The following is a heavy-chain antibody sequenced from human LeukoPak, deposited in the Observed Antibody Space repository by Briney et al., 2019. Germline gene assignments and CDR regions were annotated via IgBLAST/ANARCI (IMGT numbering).Heavy chain of an antibody. CDR3: ARGRLGYYFDF. V-gene: IGHV3-74*01. J-gene: IGHJ4*02. CDR2: IKNDGSST. CDR1: GFTFSSYW. Sequence: GGSLRLSCVASGFTFSSYWMHWVRQAPGKGLVWVSRIKNDGSSTFYADSVKGRFTISRDNAKNTLYLQLNSLRAEDTAVYYCARGRLGYYFDFWGQGTLVTDSS. D-gene: IGHD6-6*01.